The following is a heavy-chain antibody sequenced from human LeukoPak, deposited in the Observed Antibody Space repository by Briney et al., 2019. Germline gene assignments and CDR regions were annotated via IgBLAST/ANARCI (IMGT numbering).Heavy chain of an antibody. D-gene: IGHD2-15*01. V-gene: IGHV3-30*02. J-gene: IGHJ6*02. CDR2: IQSDGSNT. CDR3: AKRYCKSATCRSDMDA. Sequence: PGGSLRLSCAASGFTFSNYGMHWVRQAPGRGLEWVALIQSDGSNTYSADSVKGRFTISRDNPRNTLHLQMNRLRPEDTAVYYCAKRYCKSATCRSDMDAWGQGTRSPSP. CDR1: GFTFSNYG.